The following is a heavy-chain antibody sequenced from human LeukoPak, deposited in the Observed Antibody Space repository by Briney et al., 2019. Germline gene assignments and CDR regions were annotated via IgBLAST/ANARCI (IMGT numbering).Heavy chain of an antibody. J-gene: IGHJ5*02. Sequence: ASVKVSCKTSGYTVTTYDINWVRQATGQGLEWMGWMNPQTASTAYAQKFQGRIIMSRNTSIATAYMELSSLRSEDTAVYYCATSPRNCNRISNCPLDTWGQGTLVTVSS. V-gene: IGHV1-8*01. CDR3: ATSPRNCNRISNCPLDT. CDR1: GYTVTTYD. D-gene: IGHD2/OR15-2a*01. CDR2: MNPQTAST.